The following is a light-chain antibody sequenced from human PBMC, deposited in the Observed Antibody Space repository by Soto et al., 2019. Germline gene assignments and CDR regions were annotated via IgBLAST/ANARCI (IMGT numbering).Light chain of an antibody. CDR1: SSDVGGYNY. Sequence: QSALTQPASVSGSPGQSITISCTGTSSDVGGYNYVSWYQQHPGKAPKLMIYDVSNRPSGVSNRFSGSNSGNTASLTISGVQAEDEADYYCSSYTSSSLGVFGTGTKLTVL. CDR3: SSYTSSSLGV. J-gene: IGLJ1*01. V-gene: IGLV2-14*01. CDR2: DVS.